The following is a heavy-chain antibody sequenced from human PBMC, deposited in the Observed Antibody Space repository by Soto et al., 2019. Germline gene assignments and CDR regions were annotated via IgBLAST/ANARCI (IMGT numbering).Heavy chain of an antibody. CDR3: ARAMVRGVIGGVMGMDV. Sequence: SGPTLVNPTQTLTLTCTFSGFSLSTSGMCVSWIRQPPGKALEWLALIDWDDDKYYSTSLKTRLTISKDTSKNQVVLTMTNMDPVDTATYYCARAMVRGVIGGVMGMDVWGQGTTVTVSS. CDR2: IDWDDDK. CDR1: GFSLSTSGMC. V-gene: IGHV2-70*01. D-gene: IGHD3-10*01. J-gene: IGHJ6*02.